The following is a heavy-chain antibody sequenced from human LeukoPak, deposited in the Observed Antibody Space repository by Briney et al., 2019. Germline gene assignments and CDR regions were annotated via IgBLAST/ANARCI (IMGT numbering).Heavy chain of an antibody. CDR2: ISYSGNT. V-gene: IGHV4-39*01. Sequence: SETLSLTCTVSGGSIGSGSYYWGWIRQPPGKGLEWVGSISYSGNTNYNPSLKSRVTMSVDTSKNLFSLKLSSVTAADTAVYYCARGRYSGYDYFSYWFDPWGQGTLVTVSS. J-gene: IGHJ5*02. CDR3: ARGRYSGYDYFSYWFDP. D-gene: IGHD5-12*01. CDR1: GGSIGSGSYY.